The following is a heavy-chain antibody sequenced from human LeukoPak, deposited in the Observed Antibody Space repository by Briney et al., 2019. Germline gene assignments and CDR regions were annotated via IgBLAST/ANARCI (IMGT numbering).Heavy chain of an antibody. CDR1: GFTFSSYW. D-gene: IGHD3-22*01. CDR3: AKDATYDSSGYYGGVFDY. CDR2: IFQDGNDK. Sequence: PGGSLRLSCAASGFTFSSYWMSWVRQAPGKGLEWVANIFQDGNDKYYVDSVKGRFTISRDNSKNSLYLQMNSLRTEDTALYYCAKDATYDSSGYYGGVFDYWGQGTLVTVSS. J-gene: IGHJ4*02. V-gene: IGHV3-7*03.